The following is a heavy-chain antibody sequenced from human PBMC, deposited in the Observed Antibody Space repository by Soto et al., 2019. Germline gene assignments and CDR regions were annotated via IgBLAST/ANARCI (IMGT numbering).Heavy chain of an antibody. CDR3: AREGGVAYYDYGMDV. CDR1: GYTFTSYG. CDR2: ISGYNGKT. D-gene: IGHD3-16*01. Sequence: QVQLVQSGGEVKKPGASVKVSCKASGYTFTSYGISWVRQAPGQGLEWMGWISGYNGKTNYAQKVQDRVTMTTDTSTSTVYMELSTLRSDDTAVYYCAREGGVAYYDYGMDVGGRGPAVTVSS. J-gene: IGHJ6*02. V-gene: IGHV1-18*01.